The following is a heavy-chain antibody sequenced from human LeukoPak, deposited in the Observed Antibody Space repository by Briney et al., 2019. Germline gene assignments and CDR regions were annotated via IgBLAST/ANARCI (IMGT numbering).Heavy chain of an antibody. CDR1: GFTFSSYG. CDR3: AKEFNGDYSLDY. Sequence: GGSLRLSCAASGFTFSSYGMHWVRQAPGKGLEWVAVISYDGSNKYYADSVKGRFTISRDNSKNTLYLQMNSLRAEDTAVYYCAKEFNGDYSLDYWGQGTLVTVSS. J-gene: IGHJ4*02. CDR2: ISYDGSNK. D-gene: IGHD4-17*01. V-gene: IGHV3-30*18.